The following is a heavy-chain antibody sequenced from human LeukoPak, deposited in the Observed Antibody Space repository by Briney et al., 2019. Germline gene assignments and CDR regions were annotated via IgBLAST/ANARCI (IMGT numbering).Heavy chain of an antibody. CDR3: ARGYSGYALHDY. CDR2: ISGYSGKT. Sequence: EASVKVSCKASGYTFTRYGLSWVRQAPGQGLEWMGWISGYSGKTNYAQKLQGRVTMTTDTSTSTAYMELRSLRSDDTAVYYCARGYSGYALHDYWGQGTLVTVSS. V-gene: IGHV1-18*01. CDR1: GYTFTRYG. D-gene: IGHD5-12*01. J-gene: IGHJ4*02.